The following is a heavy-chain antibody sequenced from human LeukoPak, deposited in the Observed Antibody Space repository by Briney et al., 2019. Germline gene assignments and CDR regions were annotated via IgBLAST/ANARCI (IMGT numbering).Heavy chain of an antibody. D-gene: IGHD5-24*01. V-gene: IGHV4-39*07. CDR1: GGSINTPNYY. J-gene: IGHJ4*02. Sequence: SETLSLTCTVSGGSINTPNYYWGWIRQTPGKGLEWIGNIFYSGGTYYSPSLTSRVTISVDTSKNQFSLKLSSVTAADTAVYYCARVRDGYIDYWGQGTLVTVSS. CDR2: IFYSGGT. CDR3: ARVRDGYIDY.